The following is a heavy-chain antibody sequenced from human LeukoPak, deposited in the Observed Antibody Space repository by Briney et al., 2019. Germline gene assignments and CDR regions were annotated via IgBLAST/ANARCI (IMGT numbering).Heavy chain of an antibody. CDR2: ISSSSSTI. D-gene: IGHD1-26*01. CDR1: GFTFSSYS. CDR3: ARDTATTRDDAFDI. Sequence: PGGSLRFSCAASGFTFSSYSMNWVRQAPGKGLEWVSYISSSSSTIYYADSVKGRFTISRDNAKNSLYLQMNSLRAEDTAVYYCARDTATTRDDAFDIWGQGTMVTVSS. J-gene: IGHJ3*02. V-gene: IGHV3-48*01.